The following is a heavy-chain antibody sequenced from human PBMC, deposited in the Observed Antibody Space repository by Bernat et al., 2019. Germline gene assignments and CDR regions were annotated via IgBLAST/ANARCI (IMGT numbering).Heavy chain of an antibody. CDR2: IYYRGNT. D-gene: IGHD6-13*01. J-gene: IGHJ4*02. V-gene: IGHV4-61*01. CDR3: ATVESAYCSSWY. Sequence: QVQLQESGSGLVKLSETLSSTCTVSGGSVSSNTYYWCWIRQPPGKGLVSIGYIYYRGNTNYNPSLKSRNTISIETSKNQFALKLRSVTAADTAVYCFATVESAYCSSWYWGQGTLVTVS. CDR1: GGSVSSNTYY.